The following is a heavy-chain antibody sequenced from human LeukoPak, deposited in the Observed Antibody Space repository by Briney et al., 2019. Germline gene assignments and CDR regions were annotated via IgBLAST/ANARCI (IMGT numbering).Heavy chain of an antibody. CDR1: GGSISSSNW. CDR3: ARAREGQRPYYYYGMDV. CDR2: IYHSGST. V-gene: IGHV4-4*02. D-gene: IGHD1-26*01. Sequence: PSETLSLTCAVSGGSISSSNWWSWVRQPPGKGLEWIGEIYHSGSTYYNPSLKSRVTISVDTSKNQFPLKLSSVTAADTAVYYCARAREGQRPYYYYGMDVWGQGTTVTVSS. J-gene: IGHJ6*02.